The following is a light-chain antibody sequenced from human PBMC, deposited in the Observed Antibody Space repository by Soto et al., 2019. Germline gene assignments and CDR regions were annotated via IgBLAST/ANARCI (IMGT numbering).Light chain of an antibody. CDR3: QQYGSSGT. V-gene: IGKV3-20*01. Sequence: EIGLTQSPATLSVYPGERATLSCRASQSVSSYLAWYQQKPGQAPRLLIYDASNRATGIPDRFSGSGSGTDFTLPICRLEPEDFPVYYCQQYGSSGTFGQGTKVDIK. CDR1: QSVSSY. J-gene: IGKJ1*01. CDR2: DAS.